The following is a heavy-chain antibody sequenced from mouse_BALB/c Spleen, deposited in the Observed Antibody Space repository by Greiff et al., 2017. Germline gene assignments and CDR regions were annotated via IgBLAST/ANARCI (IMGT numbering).Heavy chain of an antibody. CDR3: AIYGYDGYFDV. Sequence: EVKVVESGGGLVKPGGSLKLSCAASGFTFSSYAMSWVRQTPEKRLEWVASISSGGSTYYPDSVKGRFTISRDNARNILYLQMSSLRSEDTAMYYCAIYGYDGYFDVWGAGTTVTVSS. CDR1: GFTFSSYA. D-gene: IGHD2-2*01. J-gene: IGHJ1*01. V-gene: IGHV5-6-5*01. CDR2: ISSGGST.